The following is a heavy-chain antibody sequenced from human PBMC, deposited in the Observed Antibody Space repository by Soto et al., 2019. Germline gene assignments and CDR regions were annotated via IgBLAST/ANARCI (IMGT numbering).Heavy chain of an antibody. V-gene: IGHV1-69*13. J-gene: IGHJ4*02. Sequence: SGKVSCKASGGTFSSYAISWVRQAPGQGLEWMGGIIPIFGTANYAQKFQGRVTITADESTSTAYMELSSLRSEDTAVYYCARDQPRAVDGTVSAGVFGYWGQGTRVTVSS. CDR1: GGTFSSYA. CDR3: ARDQPRAVDGTVSAGVFGY. CDR2: IIPIFGTA. D-gene: IGHD6-19*01.